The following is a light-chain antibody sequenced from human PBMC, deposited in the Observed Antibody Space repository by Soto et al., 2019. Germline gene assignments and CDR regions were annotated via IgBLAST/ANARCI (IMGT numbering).Light chain of an antibody. Sequence: QSVLTQPPSVSGAPGQRVTISCTGSSSNIGAGYDVHWYQQVPGTAPKLVIYGNSNRPSGVSDRLSGSKSGTSASLAITGLQAEDEADYYCQSYDTSLSGFYVFGTGTKLTVL. CDR1: SSNIGAGYD. J-gene: IGLJ1*01. CDR3: QSYDTSLSGFYV. V-gene: IGLV1-40*01. CDR2: GNS.